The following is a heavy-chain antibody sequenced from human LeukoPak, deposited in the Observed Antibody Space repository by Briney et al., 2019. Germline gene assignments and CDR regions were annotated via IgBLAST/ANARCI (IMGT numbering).Heavy chain of an antibody. CDR2: ISTSSGYI. Sequence: PGGSLRLSCAASRFNFNSFVMGWVRQPPGEGLEWVSSISTSSGYIFYADSLKGRVTISRDNAKNSLYLQMNSLRAEDTAVYYCVRGKKPGWDMSYFDYWGQGILVTVSS. D-gene: IGHD1-14*01. CDR3: VRGKKPGWDMSYFDY. V-gene: IGHV3-21*06. CDR1: RFNFNSFV. J-gene: IGHJ4*02.